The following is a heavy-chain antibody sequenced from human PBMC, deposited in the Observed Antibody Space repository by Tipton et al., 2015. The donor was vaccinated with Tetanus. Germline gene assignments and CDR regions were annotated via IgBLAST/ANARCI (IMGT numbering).Heavy chain of an antibody. CDR3: AKDLGAPHQWLVPGY. CDR2: ISYDGSNK. D-gene: IGHD6-19*01. Sequence: AASGFTFSSYGMHWVRQAPGKGLEWVAVISYDGSNKYYADSVKGRFTISRDNSKNTLYLQMNSLRAEDTAVYYCAKDLGAPHQWLVPGYWGQGTLVTVSS. CDR1: GFTFSSYG. V-gene: IGHV3-30*18. J-gene: IGHJ4*02.